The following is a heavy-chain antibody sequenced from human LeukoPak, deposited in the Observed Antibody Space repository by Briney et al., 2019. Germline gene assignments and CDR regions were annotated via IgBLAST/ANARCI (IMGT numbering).Heavy chain of an antibody. D-gene: IGHD6-19*01. CDR1: GGSISSYY. Sequence: SETLSLTCTVSGGSISSYYWSWIRQPPGKGLEWVGYIFYSGSTKYNPSLKSRVTISVDTSKNQFSLKLSSVTAADTAVYYCARWYSSGWAFDYWGQGTLVTVSS. V-gene: IGHV4-59*08. CDR3: ARWYSSGWAFDY. CDR2: IFYSGST. J-gene: IGHJ4*02.